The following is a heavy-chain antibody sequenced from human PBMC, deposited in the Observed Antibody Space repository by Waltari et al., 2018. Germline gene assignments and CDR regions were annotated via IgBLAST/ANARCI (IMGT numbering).Heavy chain of an antibody. V-gene: IGHV3-23*03. D-gene: IGHD3-16*01. CDR1: GFTFSSYA. CDR3: AKSPLHLDWFDP. Sequence: EVQLLESGGGLVQPGGSLRLSCAASGFTFSSYAMSWVRQAPGKGLEWVSVIYSGGSTYYADSVKGRFTISRDNSKNTLYLQMNSLRAEDTAVYYCAKSPLHLDWFDPWGQGTLVTVSS. J-gene: IGHJ5*02. CDR2: IYSGGST.